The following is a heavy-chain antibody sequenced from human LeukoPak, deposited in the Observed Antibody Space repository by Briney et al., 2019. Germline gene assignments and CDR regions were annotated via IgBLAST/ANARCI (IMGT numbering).Heavy chain of an antibody. CDR2: INPSGGST. D-gene: IGHD3-22*01. Sequence: ASVKVSCKASGYTFTSYYMHWVRQAPGQGLEWMGIINPSGGSTSYAQKFQGRVTMTRDTSTSTVYMELSSLRSEDTAVYYCARDLGYDSSGYYLDYYYYGMDVWGQGTTVTVSS. CDR1: GYTFTSYY. CDR3: ARDLGYDSSGYYLDYYYYGMDV. J-gene: IGHJ6*02. V-gene: IGHV1-46*01.